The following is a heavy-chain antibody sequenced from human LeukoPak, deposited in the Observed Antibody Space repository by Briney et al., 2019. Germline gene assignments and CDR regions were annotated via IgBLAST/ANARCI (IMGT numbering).Heavy chain of an antibody. J-gene: IGHJ4*02. Sequence: PSETLSLTCTVSGGSISSYYWSWIRQPPGKGLEWIGYIYYSGSTNYNPSLKSRVTISVDTSKNQFSLKLSSVTAADTAVYYCARYLQWSNDYWGQGTLVTVSS. CDR3: ARYLQWSNDY. V-gene: IGHV4-59*12. CDR2: IYYSGST. CDR1: GGSISSYY. D-gene: IGHD4-23*01.